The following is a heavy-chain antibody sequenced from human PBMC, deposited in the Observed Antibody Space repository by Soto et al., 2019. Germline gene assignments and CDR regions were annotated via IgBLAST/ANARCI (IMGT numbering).Heavy chain of an antibody. CDR2: IGGNGADT. Sequence: GGSLRLSCAASGFIFSNYAMSWVRQAPGKGLEWVSAIGGNGADTYYADSVKGRFTISRDNSKNTLYLQMNSLRADDTAVYFCAIPSGLTVTGPDYWGQGTLVTVSS. D-gene: IGHD6-19*01. CDR1: GFIFSNYA. CDR3: AIPSGLTVTGPDY. J-gene: IGHJ4*02. V-gene: IGHV3-23*01.